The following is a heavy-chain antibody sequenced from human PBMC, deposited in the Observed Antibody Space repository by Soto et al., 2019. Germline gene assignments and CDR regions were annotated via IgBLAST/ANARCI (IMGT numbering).Heavy chain of an antibody. J-gene: IGHJ4*02. CDR2: IYYSGST. V-gene: IGHV4-59*01. CDR3: AREAAGTYGADY. D-gene: IGHD6-19*01. CDR1: GGSISSYY. Sequence: SETLSLTCTVSGGSISSYYWSWIRQPPGKGLEWIGYIYYSGSTNYNPSLKSRVTISVDTSKNQFSLKLSSVTAADTAVYYCAREAAGTYGADYWGQGTLVTVS.